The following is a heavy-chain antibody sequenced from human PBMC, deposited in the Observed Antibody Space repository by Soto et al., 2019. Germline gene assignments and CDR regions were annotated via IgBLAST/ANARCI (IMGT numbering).Heavy chain of an antibody. CDR2: IYYSGST. J-gene: IGHJ5*02. V-gene: IGHV4-39*01. D-gene: IGHD6-13*01. Sequence: QLQLQESGPGLVKPSETLSLTCTVSGGSISSSSFHWGWIRQPPGKGLEWIGSIYYSGSTYYSPSLKSRVTVSVDTSMSQFSLKLRSVTVADRAAYYCAGRERAAGTVWWFDPWGQGTLVTVAS. CDR3: AGRERAAGTVWWFDP. CDR1: GGSISSSSFH.